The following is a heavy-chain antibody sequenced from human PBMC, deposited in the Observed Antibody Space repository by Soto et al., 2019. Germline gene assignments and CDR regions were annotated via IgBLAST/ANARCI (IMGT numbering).Heavy chain of an antibody. V-gene: IGHV4-39*07. J-gene: IGHJ6*02. CDR3: AGEGALLNGVTPDNYYTVGV. D-gene: IGHD5-18*01. Sequence: SETLSLTCTVSGASISSSNYYWGWIRQPPGKGLEWIGNIYYSGDTNYNPSLKSRVIISVDTSKNQFSLKLSSVTAADTAVYYCAGEGALLNGVTPDNYYTVGVWGQGTTVTVSS. CDR1: GASISSSNYY. CDR2: IYYSGDT.